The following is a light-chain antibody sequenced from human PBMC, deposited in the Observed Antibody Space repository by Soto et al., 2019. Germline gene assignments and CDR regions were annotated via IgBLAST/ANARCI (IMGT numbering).Light chain of an antibody. CDR3: QQSHSIPPT. J-gene: IGKJ1*01. V-gene: IGKV1-39*01. CDR1: QSISSF. Sequence: DIQMTQSPSSLSASVGDRVTITCRASQSISSFLNWYQHKPGKAPRLLIYAASSLQSGVPSRFSGSGSGTDCTLTISSLQPEDFATYHCQQSHSIPPTFAQGTKVEI. CDR2: AAS.